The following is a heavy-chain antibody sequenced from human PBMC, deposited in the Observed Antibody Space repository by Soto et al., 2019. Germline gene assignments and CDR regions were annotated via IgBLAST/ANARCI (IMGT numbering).Heavy chain of an antibody. J-gene: IGHJ4*02. CDR1: GYIFKNYG. D-gene: IGHD4-17*01. V-gene: IGHV1-18*01. Sequence: QVQLVQSEAEVQKPGASVKVSCKTSGYIFKNYGISWVRQAPGQGLEWLGWIYPKDDRANIAQNFQGRVTLTTDTPTSTAYIELRSLRFDDSAVYFCARDIDYDIDYWGQGTLVTVSS. CDR2: IYPKDDRA. CDR3: ARDIDYDIDY.